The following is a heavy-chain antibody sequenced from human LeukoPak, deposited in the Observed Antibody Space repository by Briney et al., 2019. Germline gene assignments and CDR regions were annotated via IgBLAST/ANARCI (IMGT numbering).Heavy chain of an antibody. Sequence: GGSLRLSWAASGFIFSNYGMSWVRQAPGKGLEWVSSISFSSTHIYYADSIQGRFTISRDNAENSLYLQMNSMRDEDTAVYYCARAYHDFWSGSDYYYMDVWGKGTTVTVSS. CDR1: GFIFSNYG. CDR3: ARAYHDFWSGSDYYYMDV. CDR2: ISFSSTHI. V-gene: IGHV3-21*06. D-gene: IGHD3-3*01. J-gene: IGHJ6*03.